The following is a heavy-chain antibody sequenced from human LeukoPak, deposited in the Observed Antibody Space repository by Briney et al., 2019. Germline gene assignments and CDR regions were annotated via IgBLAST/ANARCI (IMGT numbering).Heavy chain of an antibody. D-gene: IGHD2-15*01. CDR2: IYTSGST. V-gene: IGHV4-4*07. J-gene: IGHJ3*02. CDR1: GGSISSYY. CDR3: ARDRYCSGGSCYGMGAFDI. Sequence: SETLSLTCTVSGGSISSYYWSWIRQPAGKGLEWIGRIYTSGSTNYNPSLKSRVTISVDTSKNQFSLKLSSVTAADTAVYYCARDRYCSGGSCYGMGAFDIWGQGTMVTVSS.